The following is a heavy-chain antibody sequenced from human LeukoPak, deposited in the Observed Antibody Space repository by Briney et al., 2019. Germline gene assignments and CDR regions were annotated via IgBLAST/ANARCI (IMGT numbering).Heavy chain of an antibody. V-gene: IGHV3-66*01. CDR3: ARDHYDILTGYTYYFDY. CDR1: GFTVSSNY. D-gene: IGHD3-9*01. J-gene: IGHJ4*02. Sequence: GGSLRLSCAASGFTVSSNYMSWVRQAPGKGLEWVSVIYSGGSTYYADSVKGRFTISRDNSKNTLYLQMNSLRAEDTAVYYCARDHYDILTGYTYYFDYWGQGTLVTVSS. CDR2: IYSGGST.